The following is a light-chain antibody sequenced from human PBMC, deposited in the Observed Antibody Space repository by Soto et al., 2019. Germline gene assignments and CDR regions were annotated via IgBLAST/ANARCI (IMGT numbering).Light chain of an antibody. V-gene: IGKV1-39*01. Sequence: DIPMTQSPSSLSASVGDRVTITCRASQSISSDLNWYQQKPGKAPKLLIYAASSLQSGVPSRFSGSGSGTDFTLTISSLQPDDFATYYCQQSYSTPQTFGQGTKVEIK. CDR2: AAS. CDR3: QQSYSTPQT. CDR1: QSISSD. J-gene: IGKJ1*01.